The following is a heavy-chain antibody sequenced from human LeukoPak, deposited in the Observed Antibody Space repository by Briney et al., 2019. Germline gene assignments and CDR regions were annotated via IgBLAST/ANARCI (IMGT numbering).Heavy chain of an antibody. J-gene: IGHJ3*02. CDR1: GESFIYNY. D-gene: IGHD3-22*01. CDR3: ASLTTAEAFDI. V-gene: IGHV4-59*01. Sequence: SETLSLTCAVYGESFIYNYWSWIRQPPGKGLEWIGYIYYSGSTNYNPSLKSRVTISVDTSKNQFSLKLSSVTAADTAVYYCASLTTAEAFDIWGQGTMVTVSS. CDR2: IYYSGST.